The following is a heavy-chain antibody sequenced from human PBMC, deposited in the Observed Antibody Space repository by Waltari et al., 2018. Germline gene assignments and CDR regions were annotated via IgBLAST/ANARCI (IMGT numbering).Heavy chain of an antibody. V-gene: IGHV3-74*03. Sequence: EVQLVESGGGLVQPGGPLRLSCAASGFTFSRSCIPWVRQFPGKGLMWVSRINNDGSSTVYADSVKGRFTISRDDAKNTVSLQMNNLSAEDMALYYCARAGLLGAFDVWGQGTMVTVSS. CDR1: GFTFSRSC. J-gene: IGHJ3*01. CDR2: INNDGSST. CDR3: ARAGLLGAFDV. D-gene: IGHD2-15*01.